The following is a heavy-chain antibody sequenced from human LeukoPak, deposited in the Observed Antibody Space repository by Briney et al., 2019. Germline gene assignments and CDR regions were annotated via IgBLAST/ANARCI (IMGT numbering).Heavy chain of an antibody. CDR3: AKDLGVSSPRLIDY. V-gene: IGHV3-23*01. CDR2: ISGSGGST. Sequence: TGGSLRLSCAASGFTFSSYAMSWVRQAPGKGLEWVSAISGSGGSTYYADSVKGRFTISRDNSKNTLYLQMNSLRAEDTAVYYCAKDLGVSSPRLIDYWGQGTLVTVSS. J-gene: IGHJ4*02. CDR1: GFTFSSYA. D-gene: IGHD6-6*01.